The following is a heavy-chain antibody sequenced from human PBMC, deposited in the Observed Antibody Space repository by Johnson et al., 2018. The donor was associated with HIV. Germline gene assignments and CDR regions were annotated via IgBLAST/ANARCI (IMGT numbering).Heavy chain of an antibody. CDR3: ARDRIVGADYDAFDI. J-gene: IGHJ3*02. CDR2: ISYDGSNK. D-gene: IGHD1-26*01. CDR1: GFTFDDYG. Sequence: QVQLVESGGGVVRPGGSLRLSCAASGFTFDDYGMSWVRQAPGKGLEWVAVISYDGSNKYYADSVKGRFTISRDNSKNTLYLQMNSLRAEDTAVYHCARDRIVGADYDAFDIWGQGTMVTVSS. V-gene: IGHV3-30*03.